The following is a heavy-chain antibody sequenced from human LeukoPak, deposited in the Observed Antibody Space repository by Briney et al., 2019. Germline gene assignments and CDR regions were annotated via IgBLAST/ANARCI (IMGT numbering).Heavy chain of an antibody. CDR3: ARGPRGVVVVAATRRNWFDP. V-gene: IGHV4-34*01. CDR1: AGSSSGYY. D-gene: IGHD2-15*01. Sequence: ETLPLTSAAYAGSSSGYYWSWIRQPPPKGLEWIGEINHSGSTNYNPSLTSRVTISVDTSKNQFSLKLRSVTAADADVYYCARGPRGVVVVAATRRNWFDPWGQGSLVTVSS. CDR2: INHSGST. J-gene: IGHJ5*02.